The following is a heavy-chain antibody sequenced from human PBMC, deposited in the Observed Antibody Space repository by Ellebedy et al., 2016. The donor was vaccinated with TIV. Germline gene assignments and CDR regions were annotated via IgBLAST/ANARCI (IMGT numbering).Heavy chain of an antibody. V-gene: IGHV3-23*01. CDR2: ISGSGLST. Sequence: GESLKISCAASGFPFSSYAMRWVRQAPGKGLEWVSAISGSGLSTYYTDSVKGRFTISRDNSKKTLFLQMNNVRAGDTARYYCAKEAFTGIAVAGAFDYWGQGALVTVSS. CDR3: AKEAFTGIAVAGAFDY. J-gene: IGHJ4*02. CDR1: GFPFSSYA. D-gene: IGHD6-19*01.